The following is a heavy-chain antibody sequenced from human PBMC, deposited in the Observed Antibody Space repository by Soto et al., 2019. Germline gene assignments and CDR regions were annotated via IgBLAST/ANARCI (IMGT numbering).Heavy chain of an antibody. V-gene: IGHV3-72*01. Sequence: EVQVVESGGGLVQPGGSLRLSCVASGFTFSDHYMDWVRQAPGKGLEWIGLIRHKSDSYTTDYAASVKGRFTMSRDDSKNSVYLQMNSLKTEDTAVYYCGDAGRGYWGQGTQFTVSS. CDR2: IRHKSDSYTT. CDR1: GFTFSDHY. CDR3: GDAGRGY. D-gene: IGHD6-13*01. J-gene: IGHJ4*02.